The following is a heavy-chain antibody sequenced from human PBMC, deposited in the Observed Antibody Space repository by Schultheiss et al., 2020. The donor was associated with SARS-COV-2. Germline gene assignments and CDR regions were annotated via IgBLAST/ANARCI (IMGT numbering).Heavy chain of an antibody. CDR2: ISYDGSNK. V-gene: IGHV3-30*07. CDR3: ARQRSGFGELLPYGMDV. D-gene: IGHD3-10*01. Sequence: GGSLRLSCAVYGGSFSGYYWSWIRQPPGKGLEWVAVISYDGSNKYYADSVKGRFTISRDNAKNSLYLQMNSLRAEDTAVYYCARQRSGFGELLPYGMDVWGQGTTVTVSS. CDR1: GGSFSGYY. J-gene: IGHJ6*02.